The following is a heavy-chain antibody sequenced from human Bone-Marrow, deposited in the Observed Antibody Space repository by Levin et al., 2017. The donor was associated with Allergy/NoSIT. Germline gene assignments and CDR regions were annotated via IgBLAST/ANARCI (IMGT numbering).Heavy chain of an antibody. D-gene: IGHD6-13*01. CDR1: GDSINNYNYY. Sequence: KPSETLSLTCTVSGDSINNYNYYWGWVRQPPGKGLEWIGNIYSGGGTSYNPSLQSRLTISVDTSKSQFSLHLRSVSAADTAVYYCVRQGGVFSYSSSWHVDLWGRGILVSAS. CDR3: VRQGGVFSYSSSWHVDL. CDR2: IYSGGGT. J-gene: IGHJ5*02. V-gene: IGHV4-39*01.